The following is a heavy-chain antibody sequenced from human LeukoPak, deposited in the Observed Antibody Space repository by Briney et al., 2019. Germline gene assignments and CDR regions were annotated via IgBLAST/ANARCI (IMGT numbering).Heavy chain of an antibody. CDR3: ARDRYYDILTGYYKDDAFDI. CDR1: GGSISSYY. V-gene: IGHV4-4*07. D-gene: IGHD3-9*01. Sequence: SETLSLTCTVPGGSISSYYWSWIRQPAGKGLEWIGRIYTSGSTNYNPSLKSRVTMSVDTSKNQFSLKLSPVTAADTAVYYCARDRYYDILTGYYKDDAFDIWGQGTMVTVSS. CDR2: IYTSGST. J-gene: IGHJ3*02.